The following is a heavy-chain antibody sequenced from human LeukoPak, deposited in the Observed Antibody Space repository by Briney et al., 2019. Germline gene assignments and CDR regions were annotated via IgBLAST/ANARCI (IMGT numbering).Heavy chain of an antibody. CDR1: GFTFSSYS. CDR2: ISSSSSYI. Sequence: GGSLRLSCAASGFTFSSYSMNWVRQAPGKGLEWVSSISSSSSYIYYADSVKGRFTISRDNAKNSLYLQMNSLRAEDTAVYYCARDKGYYDILTGYYSDYYYYGMDVWGQGTTVTVSS. J-gene: IGHJ6*02. V-gene: IGHV3-21*01. D-gene: IGHD3-9*01. CDR3: ARDKGYYDILTGYYSDYYYYGMDV.